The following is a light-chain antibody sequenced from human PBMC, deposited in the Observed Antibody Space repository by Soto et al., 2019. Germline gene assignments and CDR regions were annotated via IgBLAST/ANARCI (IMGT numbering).Light chain of an antibody. CDR2: DTS. J-gene: IGKJ1*01. CDR1: QSVSSS. V-gene: IGKV3-11*01. CDR3: QQSATWPPT. Sequence: EIVLTQSPGTLSLSPGDRATLSCGASQSVSSSLAWYQQKPGQAPRLLIYDTSDRATGIPARFSGSGSGTDFTLTITSLESEDFAVYYCQQSATWPPTFGQGTKVDIK.